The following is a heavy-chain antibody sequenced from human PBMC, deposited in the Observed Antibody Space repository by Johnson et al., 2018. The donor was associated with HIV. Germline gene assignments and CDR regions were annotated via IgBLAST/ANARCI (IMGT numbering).Heavy chain of an antibody. CDR1: GFTFSRYW. J-gene: IGHJ3*02. CDR3: ASSWFGELSYAFDI. D-gene: IGHD3-10*01. CDR2: IKKDGSES. Sequence: VQLVESGGGVVRPGGSLRLSCAASGFTFSRYWMSWVRQAPGKGLEWVGSIKKDGSESYYVDSVKGRFTISRDNAKNSLYLQMNSLRAEDTAVYYCASSWFGELSYAFDIWGQGTMVTVSS. V-gene: IGHV3-7*01.